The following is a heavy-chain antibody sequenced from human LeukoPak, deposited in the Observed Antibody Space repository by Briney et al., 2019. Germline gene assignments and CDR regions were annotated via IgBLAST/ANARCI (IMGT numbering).Heavy chain of an antibody. D-gene: IGHD7-27*01. Sequence: GGSLRLSCAASGFIFSDYSMNWVRQAPGKGLEWVSNIRGSASGLGSGMYYADSVKGRFTISRDDAKNSLYLQMSSLRAEDTAFYYCARDNNWGFDYWGQGALATVSS. CDR1: GFIFSDYS. CDR2: IRGSASGLGSGM. CDR3: ARDNNWGFDY. V-gene: IGHV3-48*04. J-gene: IGHJ4*02.